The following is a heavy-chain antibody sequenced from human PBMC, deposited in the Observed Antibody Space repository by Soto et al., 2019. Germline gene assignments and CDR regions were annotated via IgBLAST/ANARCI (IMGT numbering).Heavy chain of an antibody. J-gene: IGHJ4*02. Sequence: SGPPLVNPPQTLTLTCAFSGFSLDTVPAGVGWIRQPPGKALEWLALIYWDGDKRYSPSLKSRLNINKDTSRNQVVLTLTDMDPVDTATYYCAHSGPGWPTDFFDYWGQGTLVTVSS. V-gene: IGHV2-5*02. CDR1: GFSLDTVPAG. CDR2: IYWDGDK. CDR3: AHSGPGWPTDFFDY.